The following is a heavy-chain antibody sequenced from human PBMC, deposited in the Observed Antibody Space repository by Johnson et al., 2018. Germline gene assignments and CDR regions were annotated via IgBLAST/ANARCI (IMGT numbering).Heavy chain of an antibody. CDR3: ARDREISTWGYMVVVPAAIKYGMDV. CDR1: GFTFSSYG. Sequence: LVQSGGGVVQPGRSLRLSCAASGFTFSSYGMHWVRQAPGKGLEWVAVIWYDGSNKYYADSVKGRFTISRDNSKNTLYLQMNSLRAEETAVYYCARDREISTWGYMVVVPAAIKYGMDVWGQGTTVTVSS. CDR2: IWYDGSNK. J-gene: IGHJ6*02. V-gene: IGHV3-33*01. D-gene: IGHD2-2*01.